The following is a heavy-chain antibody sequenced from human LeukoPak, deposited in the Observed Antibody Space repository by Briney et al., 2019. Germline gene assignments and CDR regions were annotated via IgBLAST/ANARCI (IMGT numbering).Heavy chain of an antibody. V-gene: IGHV2-70*04. Sequence: ESGPALVKPTQTLTLTCTFSGFSLNAAGTRVNWIRQPPGKALEWLARIDWDDDKFYSTSLKPRLTISKDTSKNQVVLTMTNMDPADTATYYCTRISADSGSSPFDYWGQGTLVTVSS. J-gene: IGHJ4*02. D-gene: IGHD6-6*01. CDR2: IDWDDDK. CDR1: GFSLNAAGTR. CDR3: TRISADSGSSPFDY.